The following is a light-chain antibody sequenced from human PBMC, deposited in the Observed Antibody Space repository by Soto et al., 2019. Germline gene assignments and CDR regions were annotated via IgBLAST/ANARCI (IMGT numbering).Light chain of an antibody. CDR1: SSDVGSYNL. CDR3: CSYAGTSTYV. Sequence: QSVLTQPASVSGSPGQSITISCTGTSSDVGSYNLVSWYQQHPGKAPKLMISEVTKRPSGVSNRLSGSKSGNTASLTISGLQAEDEADYFCCSYAGTSTYVFGTGTKVTVL. V-gene: IGLV2-23*02. J-gene: IGLJ1*01. CDR2: EVT.